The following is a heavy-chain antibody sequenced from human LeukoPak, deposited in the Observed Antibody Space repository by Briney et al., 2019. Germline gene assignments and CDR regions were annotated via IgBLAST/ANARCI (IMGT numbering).Heavy chain of an antibody. CDR3: AKGRWGLTINNFDI. J-gene: IGHJ3*02. Sequence: GGSLRLSCAASGFTVNSNYMSWVRQAPGKGLEWVSVISDRGDSTYYADSVKGRFTISRDSSKNTLYLQMNSLRGEDMAVYYCAKGRWGLTINNFDIWGQGTMVTVSS. CDR2: ISDRGDST. CDR1: GFTVNSNY. V-gene: IGHV3-23*01. D-gene: IGHD3-9*01.